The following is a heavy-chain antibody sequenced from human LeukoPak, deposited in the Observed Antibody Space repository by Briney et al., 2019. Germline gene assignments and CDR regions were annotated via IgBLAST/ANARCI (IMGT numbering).Heavy chain of an antibody. V-gene: IGHV3-21*01. J-gene: IGHJ4*02. CDR3: ARGWARYCSSTSCPIDY. CDR1: GFTFSSYS. Sequence: TGGSLRFSCAASGFTFSSYSMNWVRQAPGKGLEWVSSISSSSYIYYADSVKGRFTISRDNAKNSLYLQMNSLRAEDTAVYYCARGWARYCSSTSCPIDYWGQGTLVTVSS. D-gene: IGHD2-2*01. CDR2: ISSSSYI.